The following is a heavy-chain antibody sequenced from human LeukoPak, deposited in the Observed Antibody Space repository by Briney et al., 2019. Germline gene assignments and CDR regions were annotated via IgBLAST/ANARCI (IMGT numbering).Heavy chain of an antibody. V-gene: IGHV3-30*18. D-gene: IGHD2-2*01. CDR3: AKNWGCSSTSCPPHEYYYGMDV. Sequence: GGSLRLSCAASGFTFSSYGMHWVRQAPGKGLKWVAVISYDGSNKYYADSVKGRFTISRDNSKNTLYLQMNSLRAEDTAVYYCAKNWGCSSTSCPPHEYYYGMDVWGQGTTVTVSS. J-gene: IGHJ6*02. CDR2: ISYDGSNK. CDR1: GFTFSSYG.